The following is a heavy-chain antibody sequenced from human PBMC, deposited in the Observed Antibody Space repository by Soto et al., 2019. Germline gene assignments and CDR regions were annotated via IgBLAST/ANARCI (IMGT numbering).Heavy chain of an antibody. CDR2: IYYSGST. V-gene: IGHV4-31*03. D-gene: IGHD6-13*01. Sequence: SETLSLTCTVSGGSISSGGYYWSWIRQHPGKGLEWIGYIYYSGSTYYNPSLKSRVTISVDTSKNQFSLKLSSVTAADTAVYYCARGGSSSWFTHTFDYWGKGTLVTVGS. CDR3: ARGGSSSWFTHTFDY. J-gene: IGHJ4*02. CDR1: GGSISSGGYY.